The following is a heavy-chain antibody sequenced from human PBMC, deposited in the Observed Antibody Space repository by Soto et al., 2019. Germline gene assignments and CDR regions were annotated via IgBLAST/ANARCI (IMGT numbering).Heavy chain of an antibody. CDR3: ARFIGTRFDL. Sequence: PGGSLRLSCVASGFTFSDHFMDWLRQAPGKGLEWGGRARSTVNGYTTAHAASVRGRFTISRDDSKNALYLQMNSLKTEDTAVYFCARFIGTRFDLRGQGSLVTVSS. J-gene: IGHJ4*02. V-gene: IGHV3-72*01. CDR1: GFTFSDHF. CDR2: ARSTVNGYTT.